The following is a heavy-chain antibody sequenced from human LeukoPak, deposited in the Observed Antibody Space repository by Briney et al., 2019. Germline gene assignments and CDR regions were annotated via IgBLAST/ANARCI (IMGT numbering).Heavy chain of an antibody. J-gene: IGHJ4*02. CDR1: GYTFIGYY. D-gene: IGHD1-1*01. CDR3: ASGPTLGTTHPYFDY. Sequence: GASVKVSCKESGYTFIGYYIHWLRQAPGQGLEWMGWINPSNGGTNYAQRFQGRVAMTRDTSISTAYMEMSRLTFDDTAMYYCASGPTLGTTHPYFDYWGQGTLVTVSS. V-gene: IGHV1-2*02. CDR2: INPSNGGT.